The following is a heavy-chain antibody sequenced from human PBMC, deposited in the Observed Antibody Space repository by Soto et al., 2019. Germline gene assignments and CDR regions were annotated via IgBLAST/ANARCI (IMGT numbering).Heavy chain of an antibody. CDR3: ANLGGYSYGFDY. CDR2: INHSGST. Sequence: SETLSLTCAVYGGSFSGYYWSWIRQPPGKGLEWIGEINHSGSTNYNPSLKSRVTISVDTSKNQFSLKLSSVTAAGTAVYYCANLGGYSYGFDYWGQGTLVTVSS. V-gene: IGHV4-34*01. J-gene: IGHJ4*02. D-gene: IGHD5-18*01. CDR1: GGSFSGYY.